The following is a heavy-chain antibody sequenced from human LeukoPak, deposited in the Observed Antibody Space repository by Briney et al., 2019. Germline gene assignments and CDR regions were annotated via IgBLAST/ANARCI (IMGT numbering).Heavy chain of an antibody. CDR2: IYYSGST. Sequence: RPSETLSLTCTVSGVSISSSSYYWGWIRQPPGKGLEWIGSIYYSGSTYDNPSLKSRVTRSVDTSKDQFSLKLSSVPGADTAVYYCARPLYYDSSGYVDYWGQGTLVTVSS. CDR3: ARPLYYDSSGYVDY. D-gene: IGHD3-22*01. J-gene: IGHJ4*02. V-gene: IGHV4-39*07. CDR1: GVSISSSSYY.